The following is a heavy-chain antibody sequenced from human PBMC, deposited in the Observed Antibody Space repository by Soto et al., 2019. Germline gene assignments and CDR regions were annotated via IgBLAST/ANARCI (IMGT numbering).Heavy chain of an antibody. CDR1: GGSLSSGGYY. Sequence: PSETLSLTCTVSGGSLSSGGYYWSWIRQHPGKGLEWIGYIYYSGSTYYNPSLKSRVTISVDTSKNQFSLKLSPVTAADTAVYYFARAYFLGWLFRLPSFCIRGQGTMVTVSS. J-gene: IGHJ3*02. CDR3: ARAYFLGWLFRLPSFCI. CDR2: IYYSGST. V-gene: IGHV4-31*03. D-gene: IGHD3-3*01.